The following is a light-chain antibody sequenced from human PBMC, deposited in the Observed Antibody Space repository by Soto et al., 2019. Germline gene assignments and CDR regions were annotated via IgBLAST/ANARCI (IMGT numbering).Light chain of an antibody. Sequence: DIQMTQSPSSLSASLGDRVTIAGRASQSISRYLNWYQHKPGKAPNLLIYAASSLKPGVPSRFSGSGSGTDFTLTISSLQPEDFATYYCQQTYSIPLTFGGGTKVEI. V-gene: IGKV1-39*01. CDR3: QQTYSIPLT. CDR2: AAS. CDR1: QSISRY. J-gene: IGKJ4*01.